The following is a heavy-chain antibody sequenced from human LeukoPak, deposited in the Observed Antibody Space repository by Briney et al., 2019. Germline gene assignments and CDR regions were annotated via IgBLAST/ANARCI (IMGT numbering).Heavy chain of an antibody. CDR2: INTNTGNP. Sequence: GASVKVSCKASGYTFTTYAMNWVRQAPGQGLEWMGRINTNTGNPTYAQGFTGRFVFSLDTSVSTAYLQISSLKAEDTAVYYCAKYNSGWYRWFDPWGQGTLVIVSS. CDR1: GYTFTTYA. J-gene: IGHJ5*02. V-gene: IGHV7-4-1*02. D-gene: IGHD6-19*01. CDR3: AKYNSGWYRWFDP.